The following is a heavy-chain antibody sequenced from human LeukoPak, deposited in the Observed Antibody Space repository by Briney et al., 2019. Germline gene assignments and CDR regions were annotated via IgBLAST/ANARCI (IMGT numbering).Heavy chain of an antibody. J-gene: IGHJ4*02. CDR2: ISYDGSNK. CDR3: ARDGEDIVVVPAATSRFDY. V-gene: IGHV3-30*04. D-gene: IGHD2-2*01. CDR1: GFTFSSYA. Sequence: GGSLRLSCAASGFTFSSYAMHWVCQAPGKALEWVAVISYDGSNKYYADSVKGRFTISRDNSKNTLYLQMNSLRAEDTAVYYCARDGEDIVVVPAATSRFDYWGQGTLVTVSS.